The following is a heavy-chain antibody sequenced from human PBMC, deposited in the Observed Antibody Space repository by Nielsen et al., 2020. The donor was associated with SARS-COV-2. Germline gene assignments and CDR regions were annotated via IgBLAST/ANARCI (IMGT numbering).Heavy chain of an antibody. Sequence: GGSLRLSCVGSGFTFSSYGMTWFRQAPGKGLEWVANIKHDGSEKYYVDSVKGRFTISRDNAKNSMSLQMNSLTAEDTAVYYCARVAFWSGYDYWGQGALVTVSS. D-gene: IGHD3-3*01. CDR1: GFTFSSYG. CDR2: IKHDGSEK. V-gene: IGHV3-7*01. J-gene: IGHJ4*02. CDR3: ARVAFWSGYDY.